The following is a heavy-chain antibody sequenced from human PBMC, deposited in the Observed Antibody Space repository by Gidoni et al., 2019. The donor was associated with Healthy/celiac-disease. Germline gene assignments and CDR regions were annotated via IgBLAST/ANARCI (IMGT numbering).Heavy chain of an antibody. CDR2: IKQDGSEK. Sequence: EVQLVESGGGLVQPGGSLRLSCAASGFTFSSYWMSWVRQAPGKGLEWVANIKQDGSEKYYVDSVKGRFTISRDNAKNSLYLQMNSLRAEDTAVYYCARDSEGEYYYYYYMDVWGKGTTVTVSS. V-gene: IGHV3-7*01. CDR3: ARDSEGEYYYYYYMDV. CDR1: GFTFSSYW. J-gene: IGHJ6*03.